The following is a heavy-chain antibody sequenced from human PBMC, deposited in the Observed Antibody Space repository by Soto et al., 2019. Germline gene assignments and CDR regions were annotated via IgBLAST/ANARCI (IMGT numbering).Heavy chain of an antibody. V-gene: IGHV3-23*01. CDR1: GLSFYIDA. CDR2: ISGSGGST. J-gene: IGHJ4*02. CDR3: AKIYSTWSTFDY. Sequence: GGSPRLSCAASGLSFYIDAMSWVRQNPGKGLEWVSRISGSGGSTYYADSVKGQFTTSRDNSKNTLSLQMNSLRAEDTAVYYCAKIYSTWSTFDYWGQGTLVTVSS. D-gene: IGHD4-4*01.